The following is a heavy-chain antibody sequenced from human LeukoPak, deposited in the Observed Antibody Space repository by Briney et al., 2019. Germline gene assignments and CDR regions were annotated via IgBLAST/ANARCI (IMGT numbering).Heavy chain of an antibody. CDR3: ASPQGGSGSYRVAG. CDR1: GGSISSSSYY. V-gene: IGHV4-39*07. D-gene: IGHD3-10*01. Sequence: SETLSLTCTVSGGSISSSSYYWGWIRQPPGKGLEWIGSIYYSGSTYYNPSLKSRVTISVDTSKNQLSLKLSSVTAADTAVYYCASPQGGSGSYRVAGWGQGTLVTVSS. CDR2: IYYSGST. J-gene: IGHJ4*02.